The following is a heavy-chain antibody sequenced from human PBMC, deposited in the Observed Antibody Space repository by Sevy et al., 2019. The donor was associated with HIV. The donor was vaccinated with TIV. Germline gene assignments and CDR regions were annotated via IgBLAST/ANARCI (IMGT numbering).Heavy chain of an antibody. CDR3: ARDGGYSIKWYPLY. CDR1: GFNFSNYS. Sequence: GGSLRLSCAVSGFNFSNYSMDWVRQAPGKGLEWVAVISYEGTETFYAASVEGRFTISRDNSQNMLSLQINSLRPEDTAVYYCARDGGYSIKWYPLYWGHGTLVTVSS. J-gene: IGHJ4*01. CDR2: ISYEGTET. V-gene: IGHV3-30*03. D-gene: IGHD6-13*01.